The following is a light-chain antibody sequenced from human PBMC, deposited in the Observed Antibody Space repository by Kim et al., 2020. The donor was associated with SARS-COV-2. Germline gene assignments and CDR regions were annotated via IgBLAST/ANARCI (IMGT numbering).Light chain of an antibody. V-gene: IGLV3-19*01. CDR1: SLRRYF. Sequence: SSELTQDPAVSVALGQTVRITCQGDSLRRYFASWYQQKPGQAPVLVIYGKNNRPSGIPDRFSGSNSGATASLTITGAQAEDEADYYCNFGDSSGSRVVFGGGTKVTVL. CDR3: NFGDSSGSRVV. J-gene: IGLJ2*01. CDR2: GKN.